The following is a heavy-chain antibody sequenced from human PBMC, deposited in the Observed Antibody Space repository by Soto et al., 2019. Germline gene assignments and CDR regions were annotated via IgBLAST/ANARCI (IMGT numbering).Heavy chain of an antibody. CDR2: ISGDSGWT. Sequence: QVHLLESGGGLVKPGGSLRLSCAASEFTVSSYYMAWVRQSPGKGLDWISYISGDSGWTNYADSVKGRFTISRDNAKNSLYLQMNSLRVEDTAVYFCATGQQVRMADIWGQGTMVTVSS. J-gene: IGHJ3*02. V-gene: IGHV3-11*03. CDR1: EFTVSSYY. CDR3: ATGQQVRMADI. D-gene: IGHD6-13*01.